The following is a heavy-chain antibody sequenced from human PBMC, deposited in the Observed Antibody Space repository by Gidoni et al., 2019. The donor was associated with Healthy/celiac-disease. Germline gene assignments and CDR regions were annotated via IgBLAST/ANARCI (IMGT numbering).Heavy chain of an antibody. D-gene: IGHD6-19*01. CDR1: GGTISSSNC. CDR3: LALAGLWDY. J-gene: IGHJ4*02. CDR2: IYHSGST. Sequence: GGTISSSNCWSWCRQPPGEVLACIGAIYHSGSTNYDPSLMSRVTISVDKSKNQFSLQLSSVTAAATAVYYCLALAGLWDYLCQGALVTVSS. V-gene: IGHV4-4*02.